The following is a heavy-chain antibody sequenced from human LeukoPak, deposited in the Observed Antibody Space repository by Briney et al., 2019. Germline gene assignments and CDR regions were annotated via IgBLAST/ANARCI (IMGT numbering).Heavy chain of an antibody. J-gene: IGHJ4*02. CDR1: GFRFSSNA. Sequence: GGSLRLSCAPSGFRFSSNALTWVRQATGKGREWVSTIRGDGDSTHYANSVKGRFTISRDNSKNTVFLQMNNLSAEDTAIYYCSKGQELDDGVMDCWGRGTLVIVSS. CDR3: SKGQELDDGVMDC. V-gene: IGHV3-23*01. D-gene: IGHD1-1*01. CDR2: IRGDGDST.